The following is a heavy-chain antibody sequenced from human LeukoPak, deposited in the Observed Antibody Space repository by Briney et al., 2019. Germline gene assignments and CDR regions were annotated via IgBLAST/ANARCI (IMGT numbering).Heavy chain of an antibody. V-gene: IGHV1-46*01. CDR2: INPSGGST. CDR1: GYTFTSYY. CDR3: ARDVSAGAGDY. D-gene: IGHD6-19*01. Sequence: ASVKVSCKASGYTFTSYYIHWVRQAPGQGLEWMGIINPSGGSTSYAQKFQGRVTMTRDTPTSTVYMELSSLRSEDTAVYYCARDVSAGAGDYWGQGTLVTVSS. J-gene: IGHJ4*02.